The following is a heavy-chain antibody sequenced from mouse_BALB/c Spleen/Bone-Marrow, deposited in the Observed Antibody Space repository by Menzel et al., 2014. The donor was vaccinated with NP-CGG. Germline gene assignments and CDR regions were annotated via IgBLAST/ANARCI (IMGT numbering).Heavy chain of an antibody. CDR2: IDPANGNT. J-gene: IGHJ1*01. D-gene: IGHD1-1*01. Sequence: EVHLVESGAELVKPGAAVKLSCTASGFNIKDTYMHWVKQRPEQGLEWIGRIDPANGNTKYDPKFQGKATITADTSSNTACLQRSSLTSEDTAVYYCASYYYGRYFDVWGAGTTVTVSS. CDR1: GFNIKDTY. V-gene: IGHV14-3*02. CDR3: ASYYYGRYFDV.